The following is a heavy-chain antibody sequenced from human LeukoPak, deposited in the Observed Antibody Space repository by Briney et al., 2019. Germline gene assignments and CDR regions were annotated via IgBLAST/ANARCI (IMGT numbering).Heavy chain of an antibody. D-gene: IGHD2-21*02. CDR2: IISIFGTA. CDR1: GGTFSSYA. Sequence: SVKVSCKASGGTFSSYANSWVRQAPGQGLEWMGGIISIFGTANYAQKFQGRVTITADESTSTAYMELSSLRSEDTAVYYCARDLGKHIVVVTADYYYYMDVWGKGTTVTVSS. CDR3: ARDLGKHIVVVTADYYYYMDV. V-gene: IGHV1-69*13. J-gene: IGHJ6*03.